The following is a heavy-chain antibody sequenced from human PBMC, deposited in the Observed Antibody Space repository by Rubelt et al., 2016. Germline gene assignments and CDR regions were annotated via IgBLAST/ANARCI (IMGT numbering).Heavy chain of an antibody. V-gene: IGHV1-2*06. J-gene: IGHJ4*02. CDR3: ARGDYNDY. CDR2: INPNSGGT. Sequence: GLEWMGRINPNSGGTNYAQKFQGRVTMTRDTSISTAYMELSRLRSDDTAVYYCARGDYNDYWGQGTLVTDSS.